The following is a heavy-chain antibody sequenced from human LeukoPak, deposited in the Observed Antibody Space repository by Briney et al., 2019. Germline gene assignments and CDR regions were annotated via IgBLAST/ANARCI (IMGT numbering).Heavy chain of an antibody. V-gene: IGHV3-9*01. J-gene: IGHJ6*03. D-gene: IGHD1-26*01. CDR1: GFTFDNYG. CDR2: IRRNSGSI. Sequence: GGSLRLSCAASGFTFDNYGMHWVRQAPGKGLEWVSGIRRNSGSICYADSVKGRFTISRDNAESSLYLQMNSLRAEDTADYYCAKDPNSGNYGAYYYYMDGWGKGTTVTISS. CDR3: AKDPNSGNYGAYYYYMDG.